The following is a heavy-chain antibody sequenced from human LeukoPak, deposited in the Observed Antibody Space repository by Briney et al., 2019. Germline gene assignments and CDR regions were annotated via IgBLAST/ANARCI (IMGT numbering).Heavy chain of an antibody. V-gene: IGHV4-59*01. D-gene: IGHD1-7*01. CDR1: GASITSYY. J-gene: IGHJ4*02. CDR2: IHHTGKN. Sequence: NSSETLSLTCAVSGASITSYYWNWIRQSPRKGLEWIGYIHHTGKNWYNPPLQSRVTLSVDTSKSEFSLRLNSVTAADTAVYYCAKWHEKLLAFDSWGQGTLVTVSS. CDR3: AKWHEKLLAFDS.